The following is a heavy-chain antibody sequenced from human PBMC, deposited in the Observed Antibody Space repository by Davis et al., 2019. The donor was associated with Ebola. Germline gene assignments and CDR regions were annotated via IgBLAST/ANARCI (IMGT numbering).Heavy chain of an antibody. CDR1: GFPFSHYG. J-gene: IGHJ3*02. D-gene: IGHD2/OR15-2a*01. V-gene: IGHV3-21*01. Sequence: GGSLRLSCAASGFPFSHYGMNWVRQAPGRGLEWLSSITSSSSYIYYADSVRGRFTISRDNAKNSLYLQMNSLRADDTAVYYCVRDVTIWGQGTMVTVSS. CDR3: VRDVTI. CDR2: ITSSSSYI.